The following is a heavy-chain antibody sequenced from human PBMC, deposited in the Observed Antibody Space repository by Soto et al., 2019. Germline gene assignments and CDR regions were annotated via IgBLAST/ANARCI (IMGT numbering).Heavy chain of an antibody. D-gene: IGHD3-16*01. CDR1: GFVFSDFQ. CDR2: ITGTSAFT. J-gene: IGHJ4*02. Sequence: LRLSCAASGFVFSDFQFNWVRQAPGGGLEWLSSITGTSAFTEYAESIEGRFTISRDDPNKLLFLHMDNLRPEDTAVYYCARDNLAFQGAFDLWGQGTLVTVSS. V-gene: IGHV3-21*01. CDR3: ARDNLAFQGAFDL.